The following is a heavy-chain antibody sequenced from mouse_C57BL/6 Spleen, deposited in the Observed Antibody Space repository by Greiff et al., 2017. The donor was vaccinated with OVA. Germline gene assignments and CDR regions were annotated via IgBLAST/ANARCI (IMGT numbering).Heavy chain of an antibody. D-gene: IGHD1-1*01. V-gene: IGHV14-4*01. CDR2: IDPENGDT. CDR3: TTEGLLRSFAY. Sequence: VQLKQSGAELVRPGASVKLSCTASGFNIKDDYMHWVKQRPEQGLEWIGWIDPENGDTEYASKFQGKATITADTSSNTAYLQLSSQTSEDTAVYYCTTEGLLRSFAYWGQGTLVTVSA. CDR1: GFNIKDDY. J-gene: IGHJ3*01.